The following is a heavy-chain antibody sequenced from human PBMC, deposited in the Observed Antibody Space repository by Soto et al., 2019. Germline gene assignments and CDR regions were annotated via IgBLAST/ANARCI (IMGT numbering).Heavy chain of an antibody. D-gene: IGHD2-8*02. Sequence: QVQLVQSGPEVKKPGASVKLSCKAIGYSFTSHYMHWVRQAPGQGLEWMGTIYPGGTNIAYAQKFQGRVTMTKDTSTTTVYMELTSLTSEDTAVYHCAKDQSWRDLLWYCDPWGHPTLVTVSS. CDR1: GYSFTSHY. CDR3: AKDQSWRDLLWYCDP. J-gene: IGHJ5*02. CDR2: IYPGGTNI. V-gene: IGHV1-46*03.